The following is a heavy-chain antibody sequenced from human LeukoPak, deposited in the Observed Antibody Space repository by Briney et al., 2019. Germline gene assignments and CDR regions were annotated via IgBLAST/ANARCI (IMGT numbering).Heavy chain of an antibody. D-gene: IGHD4-17*01. V-gene: IGHV3-30-3*01. CDR3: ARDGTTVTPYYYYYGMDV. CDR2: ISYDGSNK. CDR1: GFTFSSYA. J-gene: IGHJ6*02. Sequence: GGSLRLSCAASGFTFSSYAMHWVRQAPGKGLEWVAVISYDGSNKYYADSVKGRFTISRDNSKNTLYLQMNSLRAEDTAVYYCARDGTTVTPYYYYYGMDVWGQGTTVTVSS.